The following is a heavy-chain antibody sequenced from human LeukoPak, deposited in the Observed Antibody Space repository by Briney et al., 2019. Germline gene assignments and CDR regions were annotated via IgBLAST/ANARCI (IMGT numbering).Heavy chain of an antibody. CDR1: GGTFSSYA. V-gene: IGHV1-69*13. J-gene: IGHJ4*02. Sequence: SVKVSCKASGGTFSSYAISWVRQAPGQGLEWMGGIIPIFGTANYAQKFQGRVTITADESTSTAYMELSSLRSEDTAVYYCAGGGRYCSGGSCYENWGQGTLVTVSS. CDR2: IIPIFGTA. D-gene: IGHD2-15*01. CDR3: AGGGRYCSGGSCYEN.